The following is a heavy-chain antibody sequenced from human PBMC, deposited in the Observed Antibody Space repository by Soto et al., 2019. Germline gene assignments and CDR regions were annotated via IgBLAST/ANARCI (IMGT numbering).Heavy chain of an antibody. CDR1: GFTFSSYW. CDR2: INSDGSST. CDR3: AREGSYYFDY. J-gene: IGHJ4*02. D-gene: IGHD1-26*01. V-gene: IGHV3-74*01. Sequence: GESLKISCAASGFTFSSYWMHWVRQAPGKGLVWVSRINSDGSSTSYADSVKGRFTISRDNAKNTLYLQMNSLRAEDTAVYYCAREGSYYFDYWGQGTLVTVSS.